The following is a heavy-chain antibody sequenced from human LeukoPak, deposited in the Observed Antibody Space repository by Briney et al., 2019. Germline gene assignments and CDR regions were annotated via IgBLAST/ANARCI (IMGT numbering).Heavy chain of an antibody. D-gene: IGHD4/OR15-4a*01. J-gene: IGHJ4*02. CDR1: GFTFSTYT. V-gene: IGHV3-48*01. CDR2: ISSSGGTI. Sequence: PGGSLRLSCATSGFTFSTYTMNWVRQAPGKGLEWVSYISSSGGTIYYADSVKGRFTISRDNAKNSLYLQMNSLRAEDTAVYYCAREWRGAFDYWGQGTLVTVSS. CDR3: AREWRGAFDY.